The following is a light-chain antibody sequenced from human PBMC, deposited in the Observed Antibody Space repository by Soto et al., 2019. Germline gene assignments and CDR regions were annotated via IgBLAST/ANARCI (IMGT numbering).Light chain of an antibody. CDR1: ANDIGGYNY. V-gene: IGLV2-11*01. Sequence: QSALTQPASVSGSPGQSITISCSGTANDIGGYNYVSWYQHHPGKVPKVMIYDVSKRPSGVPDRFSGSKSGNTASLTISGLQAEDEADYYCCSYAGSYTLVFGGGTKLTVL. CDR2: DVS. CDR3: CSYAGSYTLV. J-gene: IGLJ2*01.